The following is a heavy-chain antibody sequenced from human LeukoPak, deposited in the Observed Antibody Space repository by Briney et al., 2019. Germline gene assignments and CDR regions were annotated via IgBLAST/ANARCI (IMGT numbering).Heavy chain of an antibody. J-gene: IGHJ4*02. CDR3: ARGLTGTMDFDY. D-gene: IGHD1-7*01. CDR2: IYHSGST. V-gene: IGHV4-59*12. CDR1: GGSISSYY. Sequence: SETLSLTCTVSGGSISSYYWSWIRQPPGKGLEWIGYIYHSGSTYYNPSLKSRVTISVDRSKNQFSLKLSSVTAADTAVYYCARGLTGTMDFDYWGQGTLVTVSS.